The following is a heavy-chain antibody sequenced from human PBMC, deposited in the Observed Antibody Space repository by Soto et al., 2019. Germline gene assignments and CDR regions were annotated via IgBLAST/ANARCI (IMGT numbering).Heavy chain of an antibody. Sequence: EVQLVESGGGLVQPGGSLRLSCAASGFIFSHNWMHWVRQAPGKGLEWVSRIDSSGTSRTYADSVKGRFTISRDNAKHTLYLQMNSLSAEDTAVYYCARFGTYYDSSGFAYWGQGTLVTVSS. CDR3: ARFGTYYDSSGFAY. V-gene: IGHV3-74*01. J-gene: IGHJ4*02. D-gene: IGHD3-22*01. CDR1: GFIFSHNW. CDR2: IDSSGTSR.